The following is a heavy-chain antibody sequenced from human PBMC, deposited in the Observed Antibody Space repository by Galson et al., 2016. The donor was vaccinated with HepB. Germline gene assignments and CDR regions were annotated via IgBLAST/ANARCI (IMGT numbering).Heavy chain of an antibody. D-gene: IGHD3-9*01. CDR3: ARGRVYDISTGRIGMAFDY. Sequence: SETLSLTCAVYGGSFSGYYWSWIRQPPGKGLEWIGEINQSGSTNYNPSLKSRVTISGDTSKIQFSLKLSSVTAADTAVYYCARGRVYDISTGRIGMAFDYWGQGTLVSVSS. V-gene: IGHV4-34*01. CDR2: INQSGST. CDR1: GGSFSGYY. J-gene: IGHJ4*02.